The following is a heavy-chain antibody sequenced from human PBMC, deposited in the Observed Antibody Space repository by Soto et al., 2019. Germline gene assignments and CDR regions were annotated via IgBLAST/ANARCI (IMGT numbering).Heavy chain of an antibody. J-gene: IGHJ6*02. V-gene: IGHV1-69*12. CDR1: GGTFSSYA. D-gene: IGHD2-2*01. CDR3: ASHPVPYYYYGMDV. Sequence: QVQLVQSGAEVKKPGSSVKVSCKASGGTFSSYALGWVRQAPGQGLEWMGGIIPIFGTADYAQKFQGRVTITADDSTSTAYMELSSLRSEDTAVYYCASHPVPYYYYGMDVWGQGTTVTVSS. CDR2: IIPIFGTA.